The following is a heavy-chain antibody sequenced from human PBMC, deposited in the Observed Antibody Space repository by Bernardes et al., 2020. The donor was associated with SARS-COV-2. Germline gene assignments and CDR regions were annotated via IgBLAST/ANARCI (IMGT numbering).Heavy chain of an antibody. CDR2: ISGSDDGT. CDR1: GFTSNNYG. V-gene: IGHV3-23*01. CDR3: AKDPAPAGTSWFDP. Sequence: VGSLSLSCEASGFTSNNYGMSWVRQAPGKGLEWVSGISGSDDGTYYADSVKGRFTISRDNSKNTLFLQMNNLRAEDTAVYYCAKDPAPAGTSWFDPWGQGTLVTVSS. J-gene: IGHJ5*02. D-gene: IGHD6-19*01.